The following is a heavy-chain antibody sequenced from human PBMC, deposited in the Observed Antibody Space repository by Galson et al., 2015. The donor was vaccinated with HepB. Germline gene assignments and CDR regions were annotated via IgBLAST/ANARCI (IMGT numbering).Heavy chain of an antibody. J-gene: IGHJ4*02. D-gene: IGHD6-19*01. CDR1: GYTFTSYG. V-gene: IGHV1-18*01. CDR3: ARDRGLLWDDSSGWLFDY. Sequence: SVKVSCKASGYTFTSYGISWVRQAPGQGLEWMGWISAYNGNTNYAQKLQGRVTMTTDTSTSTAYMELRSLRPDDTAVYYCARDRGLLWDDSSGWLFDYWGQGTLVTVSS. CDR2: ISAYNGNT.